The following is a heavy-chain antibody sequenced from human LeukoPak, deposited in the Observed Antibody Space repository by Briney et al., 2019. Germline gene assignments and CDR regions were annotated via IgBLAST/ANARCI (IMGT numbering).Heavy chain of an antibody. CDR2: IYHSGST. CDR3: ARERATMVRGVIFRHFDY. V-gene: IGHV4-4*02. CDR1: GGSISSSSW. J-gene: IGHJ4*02. Sequence: PSGTLSLTCAVSGGSISSSSWWSWVRQPPGKGLEWIGEIYHSGSTNYNPSLKSRVTISVDKSKNQFSLKLSSVTAADTAVYYCARERATMVRGVIFRHFDYWGQGTLVTVSS. D-gene: IGHD3-10*01.